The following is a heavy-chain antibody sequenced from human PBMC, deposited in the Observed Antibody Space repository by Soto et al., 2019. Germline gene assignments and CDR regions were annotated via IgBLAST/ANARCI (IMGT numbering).Heavy chain of an antibody. CDR1: GYTFTSYG. CDR2: ISAYNGNT. CDR3: ARSTPDSYCTNGVCYTADY. Sequence: ASVKVSCKASGYTFTSYGISWVRQAPGQGLEWMGWISAYNGNTNYAQKLQGRVTMTTDTSTSTAYMELRRLRSDDTAVYYCARSTPDSYCTNGVCYTADYWGQGTLVTVSS. J-gene: IGHJ4*02. D-gene: IGHD2-8*01. V-gene: IGHV1-18*01.